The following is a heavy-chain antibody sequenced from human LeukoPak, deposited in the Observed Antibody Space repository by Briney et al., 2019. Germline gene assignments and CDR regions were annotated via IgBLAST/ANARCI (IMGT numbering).Heavy chain of an antibody. CDR1: GFTFSVYW. Sequence: PGGSLRLSCAASGFTFSVYWMSWVRQAPGKGLEWVANIKQDGSEKYYVDSVKGRFTISRDNAKNSLYLQMNSLRAEDTAVYYYARPEGPVETNWGQGILVTVSS. D-gene: IGHD4-11*01. CDR3: ARPEGPVETN. J-gene: IGHJ4*02. CDR2: IKQDGSEK. V-gene: IGHV3-7*03.